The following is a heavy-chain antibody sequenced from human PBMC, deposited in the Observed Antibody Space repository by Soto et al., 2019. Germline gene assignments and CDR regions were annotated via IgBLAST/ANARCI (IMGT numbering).Heavy chain of an antibody. CDR2: IKQDGSEK. V-gene: IGHV3-7*01. D-gene: IGHD6-13*01. CDR3: ARESIAAAGTFKNYMDV. CDR1: GFTFSSYW. Sequence: GGSLRLSCAASGFTFSSYWMSWVRQAPGKGLEWVANIKQDGSEKYYVDSVKGRFTISRDNAKNSLYLQMNSLRAEDTAVYYCARESIAAAGTFKNYMDVWGKGTTVTVSS. J-gene: IGHJ6*03.